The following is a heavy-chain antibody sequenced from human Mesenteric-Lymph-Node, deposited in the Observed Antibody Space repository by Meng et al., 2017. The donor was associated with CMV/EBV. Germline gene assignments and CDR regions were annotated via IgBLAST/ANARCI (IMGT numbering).Heavy chain of an antibody. CDR1: GFTFSSYR. CDR3: AKGGAVTYYSYYFDY. CDR2: ISYDGSNE. V-gene: IGHV3-30*04. D-gene: IGHD4-17*01. Sequence: GESLKISCAASGFTFSSYRMHWVRQAPGKGLEWVVLISYDGSNEYYAESVKGRFTISRDNSMNTLYLQMNSLRAEDTAVYYCAKGGAVTYYSYYFDYWGQGTLVTVSS. J-gene: IGHJ4*02.